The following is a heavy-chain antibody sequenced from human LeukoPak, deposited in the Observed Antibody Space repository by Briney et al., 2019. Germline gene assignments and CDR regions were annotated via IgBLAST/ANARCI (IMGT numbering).Heavy chain of an antibody. Sequence: ASETLSLTCTVSGGSISSSSYYWGWIRQPPGKGLEWIGEINHSGSTNYNPSLKSRVTISVDTSKKWFSLKLSSVTAADTAVYYCVREYNPSSTAFDIWGQGTMVTVSS. CDR1: GGSISSSSYY. J-gene: IGHJ3*02. CDR3: VREYNPSSTAFDI. V-gene: IGHV4-39*07. CDR2: INHSGST. D-gene: IGHD1-14*01.